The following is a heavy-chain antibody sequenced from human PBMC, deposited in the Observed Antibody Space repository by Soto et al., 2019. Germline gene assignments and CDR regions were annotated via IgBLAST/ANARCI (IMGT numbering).Heavy chain of an antibody. J-gene: IGHJ4*02. CDR3: TGEVASGY. CDR2: ISRDGGTK. D-gene: IGHD2-8*02. V-gene: IGHV3-30*03. Sequence: QVQLVESGGGVVQPGRSLRLSCAVSGFTVSTYGMHWVRQAPGKGLEWVAVISRDGGTKYYADSVKGRFTISRDNSRKTLFLEMNSLRSDDMAGYYCTGEVASGYWGQGTLVTVSS. CDR1: GFTVSTYG.